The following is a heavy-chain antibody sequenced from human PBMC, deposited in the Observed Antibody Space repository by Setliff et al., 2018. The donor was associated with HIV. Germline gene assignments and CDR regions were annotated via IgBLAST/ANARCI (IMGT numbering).Heavy chain of an antibody. CDR1: GGSISGYY. CDR2: INPVGRND. CDR3: ARVGLRFKYTFDY. D-gene: IGHD5-12*01. V-gene: IGHV4-34*04. Sequence: SETLSLTCAVYGGSISGYYWSWIRQPPGKGLEWIGEINPVGRNDNYNPSLNNRAAIVLDTSKNQFSLWLTSVTAADTAVYYCARVGLRFKYTFDYWGQGMLVTVFS. J-gene: IGHJ4*02.